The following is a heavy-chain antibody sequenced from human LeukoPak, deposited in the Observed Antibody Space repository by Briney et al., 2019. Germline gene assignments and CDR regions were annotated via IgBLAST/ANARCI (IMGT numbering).Heavy chain of an antibody. CDR1: GSTFSSYW. J-gene: IGHJ4*02. D-gene: IGHD3-3*01. CDR2: IKQDGSEK. CDR3: ARTSSYYDFWSGSHPYYFDY. V-gene: IGHV3-7*03. Sequence: GGSLRLSCAASGSTFSSYWMSWVRQAPGKGLEWVANIKQDGSEKYYVDSVKGRFTISRDNAKNSLYLQMNSLRAEDTAVYYCARTSSYYDFWSGSHPYYFDYWGQGTLVTVSS.